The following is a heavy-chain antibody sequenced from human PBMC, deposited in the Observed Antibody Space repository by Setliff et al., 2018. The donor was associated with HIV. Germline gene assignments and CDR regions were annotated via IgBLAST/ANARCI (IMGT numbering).Heavy chain of an antibody. CDR2: MNPHSGDT. CDR3: AREGSSGAFDI. Sequence: GASVKVSCKASGYTFTNYDINWVQQATGQGLEWMGWMNPHSGDTGYAQKFQGRVTMTRNTSISTAYMELSSLRFEDTAVYYCAREGSSGAFDIWGQGTMVTVS. CDR1: GYTFTNYD. D-gene: IGHD3-10*01. V-gene: IGHV1-8*02. J-gene: IGHJ3*02.